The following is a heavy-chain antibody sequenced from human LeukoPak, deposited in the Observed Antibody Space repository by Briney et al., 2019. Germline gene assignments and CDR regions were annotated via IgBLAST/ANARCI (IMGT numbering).Heavy chain of an antibody. J-gene: IGHJ3*02. D-gene: IGHD1-7*01. CDR2: MEQHGSVK. CDR3: SRWNFAFDI. CDR1: TFTFGSYY. Sequence: PGGSLRLSCAASTFTFGSYYMGWVRQAPGKGLEWVANMEQHGSVKNYIDSVKGRFTISRDNAKNSLYLQMNSLRAEDTAVYYCSRWNFAFDIWGQGTMVTVSS. V-gene: IGHV3-7*01.